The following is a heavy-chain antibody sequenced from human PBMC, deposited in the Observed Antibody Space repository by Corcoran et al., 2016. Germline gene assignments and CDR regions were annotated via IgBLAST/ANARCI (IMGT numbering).Heavy chain of an antibody. CDR1: GGSISSSSYY. Sequence: QLQLQESGPGLVKPSETLSLTCTVSGGSISSSSYYWGWIRQPPGKGLEWIGSIYYSGSTYYNPSLKSRVTISVDTSKNQFSLTLSSVTAADTAVYYCARDKDGYFDYWGQGTLVTVSS. J-gene: IGHJ4*02. CDR2: IYYSGST. V-gene: IGHV4-39*07. CDR3: ARDKDGYFDY.